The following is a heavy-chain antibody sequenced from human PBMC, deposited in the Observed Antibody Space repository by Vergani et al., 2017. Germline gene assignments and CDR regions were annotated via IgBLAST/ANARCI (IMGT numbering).Heavy chain of an antibody. V-gene: IGHV4-38-2*01. J-gene: IGHJ2*01. CDR2: IHNRGKT. Sequence: QVQLQESGPGLVKPSETLSLTCSVPGYSIGSGFYWAWIRQSPGEGLQWLTSIHNRGKTYHNPSLKSRVSVSLDTSKNRFSLNLTSVTATDTGVYYCARSQGDYWYFDLWGAGSLVAVSS. D-gene: IGHD2-21*01. CDR3: ARSQGDYWYFDL. CDR1: GYSIGSGFY.